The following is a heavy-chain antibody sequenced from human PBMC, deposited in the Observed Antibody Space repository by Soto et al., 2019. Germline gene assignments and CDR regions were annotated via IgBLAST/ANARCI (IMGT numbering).Heavy chain of an antibody. CDR1: GGSISSGDYY. Sequence: QVQLQESDPGLVKPSQTLSLTCTVSGGSISSGDYYWSWIRQPPGKGLEWIGYIYYSGSTYYNPSLKSRVTISVDTSKNQFSLKLSSVTAADTAVYYCARDRGYGDYLYYFDYWGQGTLVTVSS. D-gene: IGHD4-17*01. CDR3: ARDRGYGDYLYYFDY. J-gene: IGHJ4*02. CDR2: IYYSGST. V-gene: IGHV4-30-4*01.